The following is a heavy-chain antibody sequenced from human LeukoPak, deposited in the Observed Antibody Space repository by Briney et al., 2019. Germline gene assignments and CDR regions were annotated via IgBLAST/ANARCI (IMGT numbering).Heavy chain of an antibody. CDR1: GFTFSDYC. Sequence: GGSLRLPCAASGFTFSDYCMTWVRQAPGEGLEWVSSISSSSSYIYYADSVKGRFTISRDNAKNSLYLQMNSLRAEDTAVYYCARDNPLGAFDIWGQGTMVTVSS. D-gene: IGHD1-14*01. CDR3: ARDNPLGAFDI. CDR2: ISSSSSYI. J-gene: IGHJ3*02. V-gene: IGHV3-21*01.